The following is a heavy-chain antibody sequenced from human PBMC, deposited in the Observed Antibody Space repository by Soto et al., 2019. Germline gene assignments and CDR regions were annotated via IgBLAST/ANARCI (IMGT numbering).Heavy chain of an antibody. D-gene: IGHD1-7*01. Sequence: GGSLRLSCAASGFTFSSFGMNWVRQAPGKGLEWVSYISSSSDIIYYADSVKGRFTISRDDAKSSLYLQMNALRDEDTAVYYCARLEVTGSRTFDYWGQGSLVTVSS. V-gene: IGHV3-48*02. CDR3: ARLEVTGSRTFDY. CDR2: ISSSSDII. CDR1: GFTFSSFG. J-gene: IGHJ4*02.